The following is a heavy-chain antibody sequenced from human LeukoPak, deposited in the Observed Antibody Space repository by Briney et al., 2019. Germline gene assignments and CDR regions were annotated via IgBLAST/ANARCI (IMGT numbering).Heavy chain of an antibody. V-gene: IGHV3-9*01. J-gene: IGHJ4*02. CDR3: SRDINDYGDYTQGFYY. CDR1: A. CDR2: ISWNSDKT. D-gene: IGHD4-17*01. Sequence: GGSLRLSCAASAMHWVRQVPGKGLEWVSAISWNSDKTDYAESVKGRFTISRGNAKNSLYLQLNSLRAEDTALYFCSRDINDYGDYTQGFYYWGQGTPVTVSS.